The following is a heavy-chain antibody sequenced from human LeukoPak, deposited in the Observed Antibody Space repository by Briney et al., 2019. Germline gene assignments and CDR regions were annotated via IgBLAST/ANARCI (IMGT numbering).Heavy chain of an antibody. CDR1: GSTFTIRG. CDR2: IRYDGCEN. Sequence: SLTLSFAWSGSTFTIRGKHLFCQGPGKGLGWVAFIRYDGCENFYADFARGRFTISRDNSKNTLSLQLNPLRAENTALYYCAKDGDDCIHYWGPGTLVSVAS. D-gene: IGHD2-21*01. V-gene: IGHV3-30*02. CDR3: AKDGDDCIHY. J-gene: IGHJ4*02.